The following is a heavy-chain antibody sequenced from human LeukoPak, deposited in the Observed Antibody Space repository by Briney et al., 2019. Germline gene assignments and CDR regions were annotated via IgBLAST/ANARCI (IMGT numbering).Heavy chain of an antibody. J-gene: IGHJ4*02. Sequence: GVSLRLSCAASGVTVGNNYVIWVRQAPGKGLEWVSRIYSGGATNYADSVKGRFTISRDSSKNTLFLQLNSLRAEDTAVYYCARDPSAVALGTYGWGQGTLVTVSS. V-gene: IGHV3-66*01. D-gene: IGHD6-13*01. CDR2: IYSGGAT. CDR1: GVTVGNNY. CDR3: ARDPSAVALGTYG.